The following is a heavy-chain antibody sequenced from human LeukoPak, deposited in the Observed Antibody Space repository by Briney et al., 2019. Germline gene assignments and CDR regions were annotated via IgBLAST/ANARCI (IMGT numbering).Heavy chain of an antibody. Sequence: SVKVSFKASGGTFSSYAISWVRQAPGQGLEWMGRIIPILGIANYAQKFQGRVTITADKSTSTAYMELSSLRSEDTAVYYCARERDLGYCSSTSCYVLDCWGQGTLVTVSS. J-gene: IGHJ4*02. CDR2: IIPILGIA. CDR3: ARERDLGYCSSTSCYVLDC. D-gene: IGHD2-2*01. V-gene: IGHV1-69*04. CDR1: GGTFSSYA.